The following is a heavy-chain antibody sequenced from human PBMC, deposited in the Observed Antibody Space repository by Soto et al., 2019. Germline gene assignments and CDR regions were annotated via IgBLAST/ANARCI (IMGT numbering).Heavy chain of an antibody. Sequence: GGSLRLSCAASGFTFSTYAMSWVRQAPGKGLEWVSRILGSGGNTYYTDSVKGRFTISRDNSENTLYLQMNSLRAEDTAVYYCAAPRRSTGWYFDLWGRGTLVTVSS. D-gene: IGHD2-2*01. CDR1: GFTFSTYA. J-gene: IGHJ2*01. CDR2: ILGSGGNT. V-gene: IGHV3-23*01. CDR3: AAPRRSTGWYFDL.